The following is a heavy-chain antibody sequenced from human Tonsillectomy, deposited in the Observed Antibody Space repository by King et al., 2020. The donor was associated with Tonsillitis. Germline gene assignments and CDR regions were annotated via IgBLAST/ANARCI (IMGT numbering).Heavy chain of an antibody. J-gene: IGHJ6*02. CDR2: IVVGSGNT. CDR1: GFTFTSSA. D-gene: IGHD6-6*01. CDR3: AAEKGIAARSGYYYGMDV. Sequence: QLVQSGPEVKKPGTSVKVSCKASGFTFTSSAMQWVRQARGQRLEWIGWIVVGSGNTNYAQKFQERVTITRDMSTSTAYMELSSLRSEDTAVYYCAAEKGIAARSGYYYGMDVWGQGTTVTVSS. V-gene: IGHV1-58*02.